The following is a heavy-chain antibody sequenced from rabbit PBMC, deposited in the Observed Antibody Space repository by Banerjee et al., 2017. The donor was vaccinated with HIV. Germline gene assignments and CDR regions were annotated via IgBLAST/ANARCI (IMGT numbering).Heavy chain of an antibody. CDR2: IDAGSSGNT. J-gene: IGHJ4*01. CDR3: GRDRGVGYDLNL. Sequence: QSLEESGGGLVKPGGTLTLTCKASGFTISSNYYICWVRQAPGKGLEWIACIDAGSSGNTYYASWAKGRFTISKTSSTTVTLQMTSLTDADTATYFCGRDRGVGYDLNLWGPGTLVTVS. CDR1: GFTISSNYY. D-gene: IGHD6-1*01. V-gene: IGHV1S40*01.